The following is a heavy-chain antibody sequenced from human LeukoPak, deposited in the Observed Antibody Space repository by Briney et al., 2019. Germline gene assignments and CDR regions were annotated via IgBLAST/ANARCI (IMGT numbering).Heavy chain of an antibody. J-gene: IGHJ4*02. Sequence: PSETLSLTCAVYGGSFSGYYWSWLRQPPGKGLEWIGEINHSGSTNYNPSLKSRVTISVDTSKNQFSLKLSSVTPPDPAFSSCARGPTYYYGPGSPSFDYWGQGTWSPSPQ. D-gene: IGHD3-10*01. CDR3: ARGPTYYYGPGSPSFDY. V-gene: IGHV4-34*01. CDR2: INHSGST. CDR1: GGSFSGYY.